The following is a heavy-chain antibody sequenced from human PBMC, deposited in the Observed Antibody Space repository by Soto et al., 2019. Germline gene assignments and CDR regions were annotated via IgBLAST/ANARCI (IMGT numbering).Heavy chain of an antibody. V-gene: IGHV3-23*01. CDR3: AQLGLMTFSHKHYFNH. D-gene: IGHD1-1*01. CDR1: GFSFDNYG. Sequence: EVQLLESGGDLVQPGGSLRLSCVGSGFSFDNYGMSWVRQAPGTGLEWVSAIKSDGSSTYYAAYVKDRFTISRDNSKNTLYLQLNSLRAEDTAVYYCAQLGLMTFSHKHYFNHWGRGTLVTVSS. CDR2: IKSDGSST. J-gene: IGHJ4*02.